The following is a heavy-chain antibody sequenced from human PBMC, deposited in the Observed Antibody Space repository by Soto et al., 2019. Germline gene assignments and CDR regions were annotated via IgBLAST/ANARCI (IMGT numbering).Heavy chain of an antibody. CDR3: ATDLSGFNSGWYVHYGLDV. J-gene: IGHJ6*02. CDR1: AYTLTDFS. CDR2: LDPEDGKT. V-gene: IGHV1-24*01. Sequence: QVQLVQSGAEVKKPGASVTVSCKVSAYTLTDFSIHWVRQAPGKGLEWMGGLDPEDGKTIYAQRFQGRVTMTEDTSTDTVYMELSSLRSEDTAVYYCATDLSGFNSGWYVHYGLDVWGQGTTVTVSS. D-gene: IGHD6-19*01.